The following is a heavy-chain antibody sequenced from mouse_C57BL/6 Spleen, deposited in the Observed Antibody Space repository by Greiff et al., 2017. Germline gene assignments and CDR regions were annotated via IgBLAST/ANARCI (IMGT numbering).Heavy chain of an antibody. CDR1: GYTFTSYW. D-gene: IGHD1-1*01. CDR2: IDPSDSYT. CDR3: ERYGPYYYGSSLNYFDY. Sequence: VQLQQPGAELVMPGASVKLSCKASGYTFTSYWMHWVKQRPGQGLEWIGEIDPSDSYTNYNQKFKGKSTLTVDKSSSTAYMQLSSLTSEDSAVXYCERYGPYYYGSSLNYFDYWGQGTTLTVSS. V-gene: IGHV1-69*01. J-gene: IGHJ2*01.